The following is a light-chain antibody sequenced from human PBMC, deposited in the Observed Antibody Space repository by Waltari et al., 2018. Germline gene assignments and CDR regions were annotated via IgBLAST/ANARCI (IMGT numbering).Light chain of an antibody. CDR2: AAS. CDR1: QSVNIR. J-gene: IGKJ1*01. CDR3: QQYDNWPPWT. Sequence: DIVMTQSPVTLSVSPGETATLPCRASQSVNIRLAWYQQKPGQAPRLLIFAASTRATGIPARFSASGSGTEFTLTISSLQSEDFAVYYCQQYDNWPPWTFGQGTKVEI. V-gene: IGKV3-15*01.